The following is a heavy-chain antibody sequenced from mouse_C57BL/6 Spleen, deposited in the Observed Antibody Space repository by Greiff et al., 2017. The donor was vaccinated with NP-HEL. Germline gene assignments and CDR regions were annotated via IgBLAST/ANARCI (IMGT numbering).Heavy chain of an antibody. D-gene: IGHD2-4*01. Sequence: VQLQQSGTELVKPGASVKLSCKASGYTFTSYWMHWVKQRPGQGLEWIGNINPSNGGTNYNEKFKSKATLTVDKSSSTAYMQLSSLTSEDSAVYYCASYDYGGYWYFDVWGTGTTVTVSS. CDR2: INPSNGGT. J-gene: IGHJ1*03. CDR1: GYTFTSYW. CDR3: ASYDYGGYWYFDV. V-gene: IGHV1-53*01.